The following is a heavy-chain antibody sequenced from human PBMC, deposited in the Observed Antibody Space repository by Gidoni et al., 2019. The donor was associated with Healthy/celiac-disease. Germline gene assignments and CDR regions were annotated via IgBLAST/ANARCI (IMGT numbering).Heavy chain of an antibody. J-gene: IGHJ5*02. D-gene: IGHD6-13*01. V-gene: IGHV1-69*01. CDR2: IIPIFGTA. CDR1: GGPFSSYA. CDR3: ARQLASIAAAGVNWFDP. Sequence: QVQLVQSGAEGKKPGSSVKVSCKASGGPFSSYAISWVRHAPGQGLEWMGGIIPIFGTANYAQKFQGRVTITADESTCTAYMELSSLRSEDTAVYYCARQLASIAAAGVNWFDPWGQGTLVTVSS.